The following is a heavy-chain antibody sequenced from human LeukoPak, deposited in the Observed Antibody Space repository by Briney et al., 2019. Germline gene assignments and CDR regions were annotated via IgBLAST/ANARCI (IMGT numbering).Heavy chain of an antibody. CDR1: GDSVSNNSIA. CDR3: AREGSYFDY. Sequence: SQTLSLTCAISGDSVSNNSIAWNWIRQSPSRGLEWLGRTYYRSDWYSDYAVSVKSRVSITPDTAKNQFSLQLNSVTPEDTAIYYCAREGSYFDYWGQGTLVTVSS. V-gene: IGHV6-1*01. J-gene: IGHJ4*02. CDR2: TYYRSDWYS.